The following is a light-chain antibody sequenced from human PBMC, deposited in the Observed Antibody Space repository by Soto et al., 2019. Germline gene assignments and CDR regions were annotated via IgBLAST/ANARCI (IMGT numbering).Light chain of an antibody. CDR2: DVS. J-gene: IGLJ1*01. Sequence: QSALTQPASVPGSPGQSITVSCTGTSSDVGGYNFVSWYQQHPGKAPKLMIYDVSNRPSGVSNRFSGSKSGNTASLTISGLQAEDEADYYCSSYTGSNTYVFGPGTKLTVL. V-gene: IGLV2-14*03. CDR1: SSDVGGYNF. CDR3: SSYTGSNTYV.